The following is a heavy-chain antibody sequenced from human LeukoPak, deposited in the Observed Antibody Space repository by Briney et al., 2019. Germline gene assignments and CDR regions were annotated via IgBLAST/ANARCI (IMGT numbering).Heavy chain of an antibody. Sequence: PSETLSLTCAVYGGSFSGYYWSWIRQPPGKGLEWIGEINHSGSTNYNPSLKGRVTISVDTSKNQFSLKLSSVTAADTAVYYCAREYNHSWGQGTMVTVPS. D-gene: IGHD1-1*01. CDR2: INHSGST. V-gene: IGHV4-34*01. CDR1: GGSFSGYY. J-gene: IGHJ3*01. CDR3: AREYNHS.